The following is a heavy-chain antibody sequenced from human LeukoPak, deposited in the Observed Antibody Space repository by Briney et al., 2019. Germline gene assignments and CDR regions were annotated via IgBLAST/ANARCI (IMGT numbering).Heavy chain of an antibody. CDR1: GGSFSGYY. D-gene: IGHD3-22*01. CDR3: AQSSGYYSQPFDY. J-gene: IGHJ4*02. CDR2: INHSGST. Sequence: SETLSLTCAVYGGSFSGYYWSWIRQPPGKGLEWIGEINHSGSTNYNPSLKSRVTISVDTSKNQFSLKLSSVTAADTAVYYCAQSSGYYSQPFDYWGQGTLVTVSS. V-gene: IGHV4-34*01.